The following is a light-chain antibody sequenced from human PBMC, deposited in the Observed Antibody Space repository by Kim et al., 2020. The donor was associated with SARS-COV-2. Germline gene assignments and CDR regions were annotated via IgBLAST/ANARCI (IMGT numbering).Light chain of an antibody. CDR3: AAWDGGLNGVV. CDR1: SSNLGGHT. Sequence: ELTQPPSASETPGQRVTIACSGSSSNLGGHTVTWYQQLPGKAPKLLIYGNNQRPSGVPDRFSGSKFGTSASLAISGFQSDDEADYYCAAWDGGLNGVVFGGGTQLTVL. J-gene: IGLJ2*01. V-gene: IGLV1-44*01. CDR2: GNN.